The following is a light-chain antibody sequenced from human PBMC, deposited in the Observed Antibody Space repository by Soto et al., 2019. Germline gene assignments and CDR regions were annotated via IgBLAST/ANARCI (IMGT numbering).Light chain of an antibody. Sequence: EIAMTQAPATLSVSPGERATLSCRASQRVSSNLAWYQPKPGQAPRLLSYGASTRATGIPARFSGSGYGTEFALTISSLQSEDFAVYYWQQYNNSPLFTLGPGTKVYIK. CDR3: QQYNNSPLFT. J-gene: IGKJ3*01. CDR1: QRVSSN. CDR2: GAS. V-gene: IGKV3-15*01.